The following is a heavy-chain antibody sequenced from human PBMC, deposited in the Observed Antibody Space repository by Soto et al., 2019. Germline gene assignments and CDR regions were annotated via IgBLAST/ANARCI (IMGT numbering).Heavy chain of an antibody. CDR2: ISGSGGST. CDR1: GFTFSSYA. Sequence: GGSLRLSCAASGFTFSSYAVSWVRQGPGKGLEWVSAISGSGGSTYYTDSVKGRFTISRDNSKNTLYLQMNSLRAEDRAVYYCAKEVGSTVAIDYWGQGTLVTVSS. CDR3: AKEVGSTVAIDY. D-gene: IGHD5-12*01. V-gene: IGHV3-23*01. J-gene: IGHJ4*02.